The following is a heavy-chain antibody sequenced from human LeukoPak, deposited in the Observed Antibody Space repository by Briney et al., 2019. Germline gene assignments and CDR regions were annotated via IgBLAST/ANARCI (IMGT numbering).Heavy chain of an antibody. CDR1: GGSFSGYY. V-gene: IGHV4-34*01. Sequence: PSETLSLTCAVYGGSFSGYYWSWIRQPPGKGLEWIGEINHSGSTNYNPSLKSRVTISVDTSKNQFSLKLSSVTAGDTAVYYCARVPTSTTTRRAIDYWGQGTLVTVSS. CDR2: INHSGST. CDR3: ARVPTSTTTRRAIDY. J-gene: IGHJ4*02. D-gene: IGHD2-2*01.